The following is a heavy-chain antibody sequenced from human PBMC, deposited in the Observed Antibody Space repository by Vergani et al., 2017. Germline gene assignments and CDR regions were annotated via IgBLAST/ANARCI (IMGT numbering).Heavy chain of an antibody. Sequence: QVQLVQSGAEVKKPGASVKVSCKASGYTFTSYGISWVRQAPGQGLEWMGWISAYNGNTNYAQKLQGRVTMTTDTSTSTAYMELSSLRSEDTAVYYCATMKPGSSWYVSDEYFQHWGQGTLVTVSS. J-gene: IGHJ1*01. CDR1: GYTFTSYG. CDR3: ATMKPGSSWYVSDEYFQH. V-gene: IGHV1-18*04. D-gene: IGHD6-13*01. CDR2: ISAYNGNT.